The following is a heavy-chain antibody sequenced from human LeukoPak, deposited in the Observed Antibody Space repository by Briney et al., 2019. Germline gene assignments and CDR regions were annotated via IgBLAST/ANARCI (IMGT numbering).Heavy chain of an antibody. D-gene: IGHD3-10*01. V-gene: IGHV4-39*07. CDR1: GGSISSSSYY. CDR3: ARETVEGYYGSGSYYNVRYYYGMDV. J-gene: IGHJ6*02. Sequence: PSETLSLTCTVSGGSISSSSYYWGWIRQPPGKGLEWIGSIYYSGSTYYNPSLKSRVTISVDTSKNQFSLKLSSVTAADTAVYYCARETVEGYYGSGSYYNVRYYYGMDVWGQGTTVTVSS. CDR2: IYYSGST.